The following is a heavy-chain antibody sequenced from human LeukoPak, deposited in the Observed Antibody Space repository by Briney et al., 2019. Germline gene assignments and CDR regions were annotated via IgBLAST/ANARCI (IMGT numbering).Heavy chain of an antibody. V-gene: IGHV3-21*01. CDR2: ITSGSTYI. CDR3: ARWPYSSSYYFDY. Sequence: GGSLRLSCAASGFTFSDYNMNWVRQSPEKGLEWVSSITSGSTYIYYADSVRGRFTLSRDNAKNSLYLQMNSLRAEDTAVYYCARWPYSSSYYFDYWGQGTLVTVSS. D-gene: IGHD6-6*01. CDR1: GFTFSDYN. J-gene: IGHJ4*02.